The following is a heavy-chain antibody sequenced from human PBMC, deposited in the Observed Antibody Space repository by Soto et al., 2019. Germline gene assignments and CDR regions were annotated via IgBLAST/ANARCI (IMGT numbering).Heavy chain of an antibody. J-gene: IGHJ4*02. Sequence: GESLKISCKASGYSFNTYWIGWVRQLPGKGLEWMGIIYPDDSDTRYSPSFQGQVTISADKSFTTVYLQWNSLKASDTAIYYCARPGYYDSSGFFHLAHSGQGTLVTVSS. CDR2: IYPDDSDT. D-gene: IGHD3-22*01. V-gene: IGHV5-51*01. CDR3: ARPGYYDSSGFFHLAH. CDR1: GYSFNTYW.